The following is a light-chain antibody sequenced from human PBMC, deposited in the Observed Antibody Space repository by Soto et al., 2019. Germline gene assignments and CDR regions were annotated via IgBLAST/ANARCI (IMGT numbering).Light chain of an antibody. J-gene: IGLJ1*01. CDR2: EVS. CDR3: CSFTTSSTYV. CDR1: SSDVGSYNR. Sequence: QSGLTQPASVSGSPGQSITISCPGTSSDVGSYNRVSWYQQHPGEAPKLVIYEVSNRPSAVSNRFSGSKSGNTASLTISGLQAEDEADYYCCSFTTSSTYVFGSGTKVTVL. V-gene: IGLV2-14*01.